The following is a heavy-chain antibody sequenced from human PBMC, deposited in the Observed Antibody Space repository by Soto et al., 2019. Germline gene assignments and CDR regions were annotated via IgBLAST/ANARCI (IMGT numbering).Heavy chain of an antibody. J-gene: IGHJ6*03. Sequence: PGGSLRLSCAASGFTFSDYYMSWIRQAPGKGLEWVSYISSSGSTIYYADSVKGRFTISRDNAKNSLYLQMNSLRAEDTAVYYCARANVWLSPPGAPYYYMDVWGKGTTVTVSS. V-gene: IGHV3-11*01. CDR1: GFTFSDYY. D-gene: IGHD3-22*01. CDR3: ARANVWLSPPGAPYYYMDV. CDR2: ISSSGSTI.